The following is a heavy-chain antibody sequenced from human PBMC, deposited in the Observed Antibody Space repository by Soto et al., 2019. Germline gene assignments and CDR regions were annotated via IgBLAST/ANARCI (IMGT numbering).Heavy chain of an antibody. V-gene: IGHV3-21*01. CDR1: GFTFSSYS. CDR2: ISSSSSYI. D-gene: IGHD4-17*01. J-gene: IGHJ4*02. Sequence: GGSLRLSCAASGFTFSSYSMNWVRQAPGKGLEWVSSISSSSSYIYYADSVKGRFTISRDNAKNSLYLQMNSLRAEDTAVYYCARTDGDYVASDYWGQGTPVTVSS. CDR3: ARTDGDYVASDY.